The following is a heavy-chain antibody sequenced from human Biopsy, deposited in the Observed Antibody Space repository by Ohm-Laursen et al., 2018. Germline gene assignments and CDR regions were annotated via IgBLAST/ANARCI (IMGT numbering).Heavy chain of an antibody. CDR3: ARWTPEYDSSRYYLDAFDI. V-gene: IGHV4-59*12. CDR2: IYYSGST. CDR1: GGSISSDY. D-gene: IGHD3-22*01. J-gene: IGHJ3*02. Sequence: SETLSLTCTVSGGSISSDYWSWIRQTPGKGLEWIGYIYYSGSTNYNPSLKSRVTISVDTSKNQFSLKLSFVTAADTAVYYCARWTPEYDSSRYYLDAFDIWGQGTKVTVSS.